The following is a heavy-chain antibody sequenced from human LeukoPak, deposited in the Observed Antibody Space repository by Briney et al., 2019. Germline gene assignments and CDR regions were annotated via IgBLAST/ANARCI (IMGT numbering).Heavy chain of an antibody. CDR1: GYTFTGYY. V-gene: IGHV1-2*02. Sequence: ASVKVSCKASGYTFTGYYMHWVRQAPGQGLEWMGWINPNSGGTNYAQKFQGRVTMTRDTSISTAYMELSRLRSDDTAVYYCARAPRYNWNDHDYYFDYWGQGTLVTVSS. J-gene: IGHJ4*02. D-gene: IGHD1-1*01. CDR2: INPNSGGT. CDR3: ARAPRYNWNDHDYYFDY.